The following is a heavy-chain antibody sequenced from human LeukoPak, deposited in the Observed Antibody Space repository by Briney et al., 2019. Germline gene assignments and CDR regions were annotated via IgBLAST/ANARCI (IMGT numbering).Heavy chain of an antibody. CDR3: ARLTTVDTTGN. J-gene: IGHJ4*02. CDR2: ISHDGSNK. D-gene: IGHD4-23*01. CDR1: GFTFSTYG. Sequence: GGSLRLSCAASGFTFSTYGMHWVRQAPGKGLEWVAVISHDGSNKYYADSVKGRFTISRDNSKNTLYLQMNSLRAEDTAVYYCARLTTVDTTGNWGQGTLVTVSS. V-gene: IGHV3-30*03.